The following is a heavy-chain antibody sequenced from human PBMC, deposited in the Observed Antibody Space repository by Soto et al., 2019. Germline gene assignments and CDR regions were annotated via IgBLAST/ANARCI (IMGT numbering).Heavy chain of an antibody. CDR3: ARDGGRHSGGIDY. CDR2: IITTFGTA. Sequence: QVQLVQSGAEVKKPGSSVKVSCKASGGTFSSYSINWVRQAPGQGLEWMGEIITTFGTANYAQKIQGRVTITADESTSRAYMELSSLRSEDTAVYYCARDGGRHSGGIDYWGQGALVTVSS. J-gene: IGHJ4*02. V-gene: IGHV1-69*01. CDR1: GGTFSSYS. D-gene: IGHD1-26*01.